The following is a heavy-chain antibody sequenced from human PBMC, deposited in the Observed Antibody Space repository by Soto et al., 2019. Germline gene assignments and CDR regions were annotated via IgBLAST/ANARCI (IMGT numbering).Heavy chain of an antibody. D-gene: IGHD4-4*01. CDR3: ARVMILHDYRNYWWFDP. CDR2: IYPGDSDT. V-gene: IGHV5-51*01. J-gene: IGHJ5*02. Sequence: GESLKISCKGSGYTFTSYWIGWVRQMPGKGLEWIGLIYPGDSDTRYSPSFQGQVTISADKSISTAYLQWSSLRASDTAMYYCARVMILHDYRNYWWFDPGGQGTLVTVSS. CDR1: GYTFTSYW.